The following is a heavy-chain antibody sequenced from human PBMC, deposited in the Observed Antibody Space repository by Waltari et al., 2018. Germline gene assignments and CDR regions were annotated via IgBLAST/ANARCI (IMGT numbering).Heavy chain of an antibody. D-gene: IGHD2-2*03. V-gene: IGHV4-34*01. CDR1: GGSFSGYY. J-gene: IGHJ4*02. Sequence: QVQLQQWGAGLLKPSETLSLTCAVYGGSFSGYYWSWIRQPPGKGLEWIGEINHSGSTNYNPSLKSRVTISVDTSKNQFSLKLSSVTAADTAVYYCASLGYCSGTSCYLPFDYWGQGTLVTVSS. CDR2: INHSGST. CDR3: ASLGYCSGTSCYLPFDY.